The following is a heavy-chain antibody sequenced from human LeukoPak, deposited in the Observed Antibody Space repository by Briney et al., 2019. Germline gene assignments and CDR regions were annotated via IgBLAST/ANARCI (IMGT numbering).Heavy chain of an antibody. CDR2: IKTDGSST. CDR3: ARGVSGTGPDI. J-gene: IGHJ3*02. CDR1: GFTFSSYW. Sequence: GGSLRLSCAASGFTFSSYWMHWVRQAPGKGLVWVSRIKTDGSSTDYADSVKGRFTISRDNAKITMYLQMNSLRAEDTAVYYCARGVSGTGPDIWGLGTMVTVSS. D-gene: IGHD5/OR15-5a*01. V-gene: IGHV3-74*01.